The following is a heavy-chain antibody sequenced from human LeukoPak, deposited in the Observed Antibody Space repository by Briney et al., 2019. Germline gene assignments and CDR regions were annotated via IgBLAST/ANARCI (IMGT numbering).Heavy chain of an antibody. CDR2: ISSSSSYI. CDR3: ARDRVGAVAGTNLDY. CDR1: GFTFSSYS. D-gene: IGHD6-19*01. J-gene: IGHJ4*02. Sequence: PGGSLRLSCAASGFTFSSYSMNWVRQAPGKGLEWVSSISSSSSYIYYADSVKGRFTTSRDNAKNSLYLQMNSLRAEDTAVYYCARDRVGAVAGTNLDYWGQGTLVTVSS. V-gene: IGHV3-21*01.